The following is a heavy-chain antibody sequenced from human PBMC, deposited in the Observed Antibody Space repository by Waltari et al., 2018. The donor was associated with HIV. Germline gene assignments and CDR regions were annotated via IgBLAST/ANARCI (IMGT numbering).Heavy chain of an antibody. V-gene: IGHV4-39*07. CDR3: ARVGFNWNYAGVVDP. D-gene: IGHD1-7*01. Sequence: QLQLQESGPGLVKPSETLSLTCTVSGGSISSSSYYWGWIRQPPGKGLEWIGSIYYSGSTYYNPSLKSRVTISVDTSKNQFSLKLSSVTAADTAVYYCARVGFNWNYAGVVDPWGQGTLVTVSS. J-gene: IGHJ5*02. CDR2: IYYSGST. CDR1: GGSISSSSYY.